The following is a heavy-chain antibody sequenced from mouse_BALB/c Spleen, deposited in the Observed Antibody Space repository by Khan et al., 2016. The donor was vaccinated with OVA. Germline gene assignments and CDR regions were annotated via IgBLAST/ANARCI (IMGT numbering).Heavy chain of an antibody. CDR3: TRFNTTTTGDYYAMAN. CDR2: ISSGGTYT. V-gene: IGHV5-6*01. Sequence: EVELVESGGDLVKPGGSLKLSCAASGFTFSSYGMSWVRQTPDKRLEWVATISSGGTYTYYPDSVKGRFTISRDNAKNTLSLQLSSLKSEDTAMYYCTRFNTTTTGDYYAMANWGQGPSVTVSS. D-gene: IGHD1-2*01. CDR1: GFTFSSYG. J-gene: IGHJ4*01.